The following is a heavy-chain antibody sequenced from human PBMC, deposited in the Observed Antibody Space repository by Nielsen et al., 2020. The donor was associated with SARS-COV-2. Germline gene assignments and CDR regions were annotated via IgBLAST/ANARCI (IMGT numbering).Heavy chain of an antibody. CDR3: ARGDLVVVPSPILGLGPFFYYFYLDV. Sequence: GSLRLSCAVSRGSVSSNDWWSWVRPSPGKGLEWIGGVSHSGSINYNPSLKSQVTLSMDKSKRQFSLRLTSVSAADTAVYFCARGDLVVVPSPILGLGPFFYYFYLDVWGKGTTVIVSS. CDR1: RGSVSSNDW. V-gene: IGHV4-4*01. D-gene: IGHD2-2*01. CDR2: VSHSGSI. J-gene: IGHJ6*03.